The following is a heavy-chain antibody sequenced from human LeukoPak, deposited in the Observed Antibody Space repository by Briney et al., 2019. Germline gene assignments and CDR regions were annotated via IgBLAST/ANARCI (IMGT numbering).Heavy chain of an antibody. CDR3: ARQIGFITMVRGVTAEYFQH. CDR1: GGSISSSSYY. CDR2: IYYNGST. Sequence: PSETLSLTCTVSGGSISSSSYYWGWIRQPPGKGLEWIGSIYYNGSTYYNPSLKSRVTISVDTSKNQFSLKLSSVTAADTAVYYCARQIGFITMVRGVTAEYFQHWGQGTLVTVSS. D-gene: IGHD3-10*01. J-gene: IGHJ1*01. V-gene: IGHV4-39*01.